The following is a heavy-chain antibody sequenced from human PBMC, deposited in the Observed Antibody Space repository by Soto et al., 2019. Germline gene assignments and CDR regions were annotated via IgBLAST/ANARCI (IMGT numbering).Heavy chain of an antibody. CDR2: IRGYNGKT. CDR3: ARAKMIDDDGLGTYDY. CDR1: SDASASCG. D-gene: IGHD3-10*01. V-gene: IGHV1-18*04. J-gene: IGHJ4*02. Sequence: GASVKVCWTASSDASASCGLSWLRQSLQQGREWMGWIRGYNGKTKYAQSLQGRVTMTEDTSTSTVYLELRGLRPDETAVYFCARAKMIDDDGLGTYDYWRQGSTVTVSS.